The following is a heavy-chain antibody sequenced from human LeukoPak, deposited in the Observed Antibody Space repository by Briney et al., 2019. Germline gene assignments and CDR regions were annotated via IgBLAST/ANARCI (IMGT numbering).Heavy chain of an antibody. V-gene: IGHV5-51*01. CDR2: IYPGDSDT. J-gene: IGHJ5*02. CDR1: GYSFTTHW. CDR3: ARHPYGSGSWWFDP. Sequence: GESLKISCKASGYSFTTHWIGWVRQMPGKGLEWMGIIYPGDSDTRYSPSFQGHVTISADKSISTAYLQWSSLKASDTAMYYCARHPYGSGSWWFDPWGQGTLVTVSS. D-gene: IGHD3-10*01.